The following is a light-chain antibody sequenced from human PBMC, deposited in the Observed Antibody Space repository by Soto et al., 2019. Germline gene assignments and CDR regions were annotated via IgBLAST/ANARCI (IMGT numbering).Light chain of an antibody. CDR1: QGISIA. Sequence: AIQLTQSPSSLSASVGDRVTFTCRASQGISIALAWYQQKPGKPPKLLIYGASSLDSGVPSRFSGSGSGTNFTLTVSNIQPEDFATYYCQHFSSYPYTFGQGTQLEIK. CDR2: GAS. J-gene: IGKJ2*01. V-gene: IGKV1-13*02. CDR3: QHFSSYPYT.